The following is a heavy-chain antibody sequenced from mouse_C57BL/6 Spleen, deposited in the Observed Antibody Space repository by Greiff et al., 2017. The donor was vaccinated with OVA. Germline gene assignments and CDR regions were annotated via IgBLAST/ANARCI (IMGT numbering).Heavy chain of an antibody. CDR1: GFSFNTYA. J-gene: IGHJ2*01. CDR3: VRQGYYGSSYDYFDY. D-gene: IGHD1-1*01. Sequence: EVQLQESGGGLVQPKGSLKLSCAASGFSFNTYAMNWVRQAPGKGLEWVARIRSKSNNYATYYADSVKDRFTISRDDSESMLYLQMNNLKTEDTAMYYCVRQGYYGSSYDYFDYWGQGTTLTVSS. CDR2: IRSKSNNYAT. V-gene: IGHV10-1*01.